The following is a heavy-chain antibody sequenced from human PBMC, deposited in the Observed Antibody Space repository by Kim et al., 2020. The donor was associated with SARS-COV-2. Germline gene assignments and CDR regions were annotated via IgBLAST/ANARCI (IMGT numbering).Heavy chain of an antibody. CDR1: GGSFSGYY. Sequence: SETLSLTCAVYGGSFSGYYWSWIRQPPGKGLEWIGEINHSGSTNYNPSLKSRVTISVDTSKNQFSLKLSSVTAADTAVYYCASGKGYCGGDCRTDYWGQGTLVTVSS. V-gene: IGHV4-34*01. D-gene: IGHD2-21*02. CDR3: ASGKGYCGGDCRTDY. J-gene: IGHJ4*02. CDR2: INHSGST.